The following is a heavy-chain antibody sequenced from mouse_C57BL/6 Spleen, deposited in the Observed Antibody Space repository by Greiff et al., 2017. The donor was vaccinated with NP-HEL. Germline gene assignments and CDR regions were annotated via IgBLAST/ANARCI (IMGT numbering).Heavy chain of an antibody. Sequence: EVQRVESGGGLVKPGGSLKLSCAASGFTFSDYGMHWVRQAPEKGLEWVAYISSGSSTIYYADTVKGRFTFSRDNAKNTLFLQMTSLRSEDTAMYYCARPDYYGSSYGFAYWGQGTLVTVSA. J-gene: IGHJ3*01. V-gene: IGHV5-17*01. D-gene: IGHD1-1*01. CDR2: ISSGSSTI. CDR3: ARPDYYGSSYGFAY. CDR1: GFTFSDYG.